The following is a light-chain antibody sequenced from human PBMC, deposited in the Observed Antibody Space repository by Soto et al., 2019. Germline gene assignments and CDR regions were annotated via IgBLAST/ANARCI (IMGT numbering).Light chain of an antibody. CDR3: DQYGSSPFFT. Sequence: EIVLTQSPGTLSLSPGERATLSCRASQSVSSSYLAWYQQKPGQAPRLLIYGASSRATGIPDRFSGSGFGTDFTVTMSGLEPEEVAGYLCDQYGSSPFFTFGPGTKVDIK. V-gene: IGKV3-20*01. CDR1: QSVSSSY. J-gene: IGKJ3*01. CDR2: GAS.